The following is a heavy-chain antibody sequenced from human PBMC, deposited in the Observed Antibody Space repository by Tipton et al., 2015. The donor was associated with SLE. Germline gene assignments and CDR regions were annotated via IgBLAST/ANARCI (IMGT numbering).Heavy chain of an antibody. J-gene: IGHJ4*02. V-gene: IGHV3-74*01. D-gene: IGHD4-11*01. Sequence: SLRLSCAASGLTFNQYWLHWVRQVPGKGLVWVSHISRDGITTNYADSVKGRFTISRDNAKNTLYLQMNSLRVEDSGIYYCARVWMYSNYDFDSWGQGTLVTVSS. CDR1: GLTFNQYW. CDR2: ISRDGITT. CDR3: ARVWMYSNYDFDS.